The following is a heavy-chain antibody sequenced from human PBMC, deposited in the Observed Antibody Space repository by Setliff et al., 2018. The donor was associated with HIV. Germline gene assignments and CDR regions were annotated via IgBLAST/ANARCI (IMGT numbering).Heavy chain of an antibody. CDR1: GYTFTDYY. D-gene: IGHD1-26*01. CDR2: IKPDSGGT. V-gene: IGHV1-2*02. Sequence: ASVKVSCKASGYTFTDYYIHWVRQAPGQGLEWMGWIKPDSGGTNFAQKFQGRVTMTRDTSISTAYMDLSSLTSDDTAVYYCALASIVSTARWNHWGRGTLVTV. J-gene: IGHJ4*02. CDR3: ALASIVSTARWNH.